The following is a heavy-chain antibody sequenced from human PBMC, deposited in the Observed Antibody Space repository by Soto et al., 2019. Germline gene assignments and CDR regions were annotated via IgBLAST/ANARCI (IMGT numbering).Heavy chain of an antibody. CDR3: ARGYCSGGSCYSTPPGWFYP. V-gene: IGHV4-31*03. D-gene: IGHD2-15*01. Sequence: SETLSLTCTVSGGSISSGGYYWSWIRQHPGKGLEWIGYIYYSGSTYYNPSLKSRVTISVDTAKNQCSLKLSSVTAADTAVYCCARGYCSGGSCYSTPPGWFYPWGQGTLVTVSS. CDR1: GGSISSGGYY. CDR2: IYYSGST. J-gene: IGHJ5*02.